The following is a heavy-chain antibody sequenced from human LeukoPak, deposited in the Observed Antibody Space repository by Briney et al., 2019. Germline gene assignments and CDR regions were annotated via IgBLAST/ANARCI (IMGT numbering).Heavy chain of an antibody. J-gene: IGHJ4*02. CDR1: GFTFSTYF. Sequence: GGSLRLSCAASGFTFSTYFMTCVRQGPGKGLEWVSSIYPSGDSTFYADSVRGRYTISRDNSKNTLYLQMSSLRTEDTAIYYCAKDVVPDSGWDLDYWGQGTLVTVSS. D-gene: IGHD6-19*01. CDR3: AKDVVPDSGWDLDY. V-gene: IGHV3-23*01. CDR2: IYPSGDST.